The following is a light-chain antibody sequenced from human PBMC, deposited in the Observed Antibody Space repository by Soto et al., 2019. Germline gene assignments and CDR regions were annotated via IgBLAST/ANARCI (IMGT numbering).Light chain of an antibody. CDR3: QQYNNWPWT. CDR2: GAS. V-gene: IGKV3-15*01. CDR1: QSVSSN. Sequence: EIVMTQSPSTLSVSPWERSALSFVASQSVSSNLAWYQQKPGQAPRLLIYGASTRATGIPARFSGSGSGTEFTLTISSLQSEDFAVYYCQQYNNWPWTFGQGTKVDI. J-gene: IGKJ1*01.